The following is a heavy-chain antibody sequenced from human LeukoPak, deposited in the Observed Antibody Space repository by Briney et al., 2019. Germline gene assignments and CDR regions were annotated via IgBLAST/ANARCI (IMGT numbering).Heavy chain of an antibody. CDR1: GFIVSDNY. CDR2: IFRGGST. CDR3: AKDRRGSCNAGSCYCCDY. D-gene: IGHD2-15*01. V-gene: IGHV3-66*02. J-gene: IGHJ4*02. Sequence: GGSLRLSCSASGFIVSDNYMSWVRQAPGKGLEWVSIIFRGGSTYYADSVKGRYIISRDSSKNTLYLQMNSLRAEDTAVYYCAKDRRGSCNAGSCYCCDYWGRGALVTVSS.